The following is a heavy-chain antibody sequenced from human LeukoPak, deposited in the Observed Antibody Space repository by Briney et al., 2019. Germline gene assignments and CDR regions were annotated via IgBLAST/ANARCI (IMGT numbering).Heavy chain of an antibody. J-gene: IGHJ5*02. CDR3: ARDAVSGSYSTHWFDP. D-gene: IGHD1-26*01. Sequence: GRSLRLSCAASGFTFSSYAMHWVRQAPGKGLEWVAVISYDGSNKYYADSVKGRFTISRDNSKNTLYLQMNSLRAEDTAVYYCARDAVSGSYSTHWFDPWGPGTLVTVSS. CDR2: ISYDGSNK. CDR1: GFTFSSYA. V-gene: IGHV3-30-3*01.